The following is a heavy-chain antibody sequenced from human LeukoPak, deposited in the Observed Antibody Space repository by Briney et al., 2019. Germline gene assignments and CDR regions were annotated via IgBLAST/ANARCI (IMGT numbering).Heavy chain of an antibody. CDR1: GYTFTSYG. CDR2: ISAYNGNT. D-gene: IGHD3-10*01. J-gene: IGHJ5*02. Sequence: ASVKVSCKASGYTFTSYGISWVRQAPGQGLEWMGWISAYNGNTNYAQKLQGRVTMTTDTSTSTAYMELRSLRSDDTAVYYCARTRNVLLWFGELGPWGQGALVTVYS. CDR3: ARTRNVLLWFGELGP. V-gene: IGHV1-18*01.